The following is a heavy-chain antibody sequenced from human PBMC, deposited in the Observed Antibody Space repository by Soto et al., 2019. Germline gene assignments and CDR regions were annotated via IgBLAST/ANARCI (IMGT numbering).Heavy chain of an antibody. CDR3: AKGDSSSPKYYYYYGMDV. Sequence: GGSLRLSCATSGFVVNRNYMHWLRQAPGKGLEWVSVMYSDGKTYYGESVKGRFTTSRDNSKNTLYLQMNSLRAEDTAVYYCAKGDSSSPKYYYYYGMDVWGQGTTVTVSS. D-gene: IGHD6-6*01. CDR2: MYSDGKT. V-gene: IGHV3-53*01. J-gene: IGHJ6*02. CDR1: GFVVNRNY.